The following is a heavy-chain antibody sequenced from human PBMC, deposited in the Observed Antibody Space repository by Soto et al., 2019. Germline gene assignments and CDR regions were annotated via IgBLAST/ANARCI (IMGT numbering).Heavy chain of an antibody. V-gene: IGHV1-18*01. CDR3: ARVNVTLDL. D-gene: IGHD2-21*02. CDR2: ISAYNGNT. Sequence: SVKVSCKASGYTFTSYGISWVRQAPGQGLEWMGWISAYNGNTNYAQKLQGRVTISRDTSKNRVSLELRSVTAADTAVYYCARVNVTLDLWGLGTLVTVSS. CDR1: GYTFTSYG. J-gene: IGHJ4*02.